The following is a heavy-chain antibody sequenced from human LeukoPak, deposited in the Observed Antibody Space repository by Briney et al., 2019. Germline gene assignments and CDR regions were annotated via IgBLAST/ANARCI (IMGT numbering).Heavy chain of an antibody. D-gene: IGHD3-9*01. CDR1: GVSISSYC. CDR3: ARDQYYYDILTGYYRYFDY. J-gene: IGHJ4*02. CDR2: FYSSGST. V-gene: IGHV4-4*07. Sequence: SETLSLTCTVSGVSISSYCWSWIRQPAGKGLEWIGRFYSSGSTNYNPSLKSRVTMSVDTSKNQFSLKLSSVTAADTAVYYCARDQYYYDILTGYYRYFDYWGQGTLVTVSS.